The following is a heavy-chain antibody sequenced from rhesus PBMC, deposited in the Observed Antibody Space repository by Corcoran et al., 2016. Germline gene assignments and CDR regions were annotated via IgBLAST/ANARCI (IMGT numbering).Heavy chain of an antibody. CDR1: GFSISTSGMG. CDR2: IYWDDDK. V-gene: IGHV2-174*01. CDR3: ARRRGIAAFDY. Sequence: QVTLKESGPALVKPTQTLTLTCTFSGFSISTSGMGVGWIRQPPGKALEWLALIYWDDDKYYSTSLKSRLTISKDTSKNQVVLTMTNMDPVDTATYYCARRRGIAAFDYWGQGVLVTVSS. J-gene: IGHJ4*01. D-gene: IGHD6-13*01.